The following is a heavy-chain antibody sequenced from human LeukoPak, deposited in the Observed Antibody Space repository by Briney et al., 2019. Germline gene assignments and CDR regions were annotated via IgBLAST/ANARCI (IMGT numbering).Heavy chain of an antibody. CDR3: ARGGHRDAFDI. CDR2: IKQDGSEK. V-gene: IGHV3-7*03. CDR1: GFTFSNYW. J-gene: IGHJ3*02. Sequence: GGSLRLSCEGSGFTFSNYWMGWVRQAPGKGLEWVANIKQDGSEKYYVDSVKGRFTISRDNDKNSLYLQMNSLRAEDTAVYYCARGGHRDAFDIWGQGTMVTVSS.